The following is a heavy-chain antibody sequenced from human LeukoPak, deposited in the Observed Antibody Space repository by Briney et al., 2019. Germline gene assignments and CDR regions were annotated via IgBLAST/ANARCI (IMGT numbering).Heavy chain of an antibody. J-gene: IGHJ4*02. V-gene: IGHV3-33*01. D-gene: IGHD3-3*01. CDR2: IWYDGSNK. Sequence: GGSLRLSCAASEFTFSSYGMHWVRQAPGKGLEWVAVIWYDGSNKYYADSVKGRFTISRDNSKNTLDLQMNSLRAEDTAVYYCARDRSYDFWSGYSTPDYWGQGTLVTVSS. CDR3: ARDRSYDFWSGYSTPDY. CDR1: EFTFSSYG.